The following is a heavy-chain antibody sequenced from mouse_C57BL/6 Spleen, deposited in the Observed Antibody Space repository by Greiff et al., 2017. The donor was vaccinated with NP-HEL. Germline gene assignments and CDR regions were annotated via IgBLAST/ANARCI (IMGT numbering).Heavy chain of an antibody. V-gene: IGHV1-61*01. CDR3: ARGDYYGRRFFDY. Sequence: QVQLQQPGAELVRPGSSVKLSCKASGYTFTSYWMDWVKQRPGQGLEWIGNIYPSDSETHYNQKFKDKATLTVDKSSSTAYMQLSSLTSEDSAVYDCARGDYYGRRFFDYWGQGTTLTVSS. J-gene: IGHJ2*01. D-gene: IGHD1-1*01. CDR1: GYTFTSYW. CDR2: IYPSDSET.